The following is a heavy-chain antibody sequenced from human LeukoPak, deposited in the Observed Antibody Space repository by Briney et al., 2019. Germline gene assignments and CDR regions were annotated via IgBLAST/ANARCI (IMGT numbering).Heavy chain of an antibody. CDR1: GFTFDDYA. V-gene: IGHV3-9*01. CDR2: ISWNGGSI. J-gene: IGHJ4*02. D-gene: IGHD1-26*01. Sequence: GGSLRLSCAASGFTFDDYAMHWVRQAPGKGLEWVSGISWNGGSIGYADSVKGRFTISRDNAKNTLYLQMNSLRAEDTAVYYCARDLVVGATITTWGFDYWGQGTLVTVSS. CDR3: ARDLVVGATITTWGFDY.